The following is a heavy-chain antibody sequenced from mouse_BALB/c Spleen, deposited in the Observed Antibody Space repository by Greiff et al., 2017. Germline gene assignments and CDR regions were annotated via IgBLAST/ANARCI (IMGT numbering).Heavy chain of an antibody. D-gene: IGHD1-1*01. CDR1: GFTFTDYY. CDR3: ARGGPLYGSSSAWFAY. J-gene: IGHJ3*01. Sequence: EVKVVESGGGLVQPGGSLRLSCATSGFTFTDYYMSWVRQPPGKALEWLGFIRNKANGYTTEYSASVKGRFTISRDNSQSILYLQMNTLRAEDSATYYCARGGPLYGSSSAWFAYWGQGTLVTVSA. CDR2: IRNKANGYTT. V-gene: IGHV7-3*02.